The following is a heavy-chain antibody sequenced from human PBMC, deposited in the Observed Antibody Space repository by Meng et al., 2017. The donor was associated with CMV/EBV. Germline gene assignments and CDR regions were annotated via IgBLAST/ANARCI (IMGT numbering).Heavy chain of an antibody. D-gene: IGHD3-3*01. CDR1: GFTFSSYE. CDR3: ARGSWDYDFWSGQNGDY. Sequence: GESLKISCAASGFTFSSYEMNWVRQAPGKGLEWVSYISSSSSTIYYADSVKGRFTISRDNAKNSLYLQMNSLRAEDTAVYYCARGSWDYDFWSGQNGDYWGQGTLVTVSS. J-gene: IGHJ4*02. V-gene: IGHV3-48*03. CDR2: ISSSSSTI.